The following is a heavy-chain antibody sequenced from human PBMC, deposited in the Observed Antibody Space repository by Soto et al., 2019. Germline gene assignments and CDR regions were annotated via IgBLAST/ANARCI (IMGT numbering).Heavy chain of an antibody. CDR2: IYYSGST. CDR3: ARFRWASPYCMDV. CDR1: GDSISTYY. D-gene: IGHD1-26*01. V-gene: IGHV4-59*01. Sequence: SETLSLTCTVSGDSISTYYWSWIRQPPGKGLEWIGYIYYSGSTNYNPSLKSRVTISVDTSKNQFSLKLSSVTAADTAVYYCARFRWASPYCMDVLGQGTTVTV. J-gene: IGHJ6*02.